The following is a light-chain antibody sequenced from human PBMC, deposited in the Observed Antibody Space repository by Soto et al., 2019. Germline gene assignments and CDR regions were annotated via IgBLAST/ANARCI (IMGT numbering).Light chain of an antibody. CDR2: KAS. CDR3: QQYATYWT. Sequence: DIQMTQSPSTLSASVGHRVTITCRASQSISPWLAWYQQIPGEAPKLLIYKASSLESWVPSRFSGSGSGTEFTLTISSLQPDDVATYYCQQYATYWTFGQGTKV. CDR1: QSISPW. J-gene: IGKJ1*01. V-gene: IGKV1-5*03.